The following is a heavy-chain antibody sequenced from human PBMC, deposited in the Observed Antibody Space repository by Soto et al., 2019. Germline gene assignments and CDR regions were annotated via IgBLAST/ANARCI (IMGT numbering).Heavy chain of an antibody. CDR1: GGSFSGYY. J-gene: IGHJ5*02. V-gene: IGHV4-34*01. CDR2: INHSGST. Sequence: SETLSLTCAVYGGSFSGYYWSWIRQPPGKGLEWIGEINHSGSTNYNPSLKSRVTTSVDTSKNQFSLKLSSVTAADTAVYYCARGSVRDGKLNWFDPWGQGTLVTVPQ. CDR3: ARGSVRDGKLNWFDP.